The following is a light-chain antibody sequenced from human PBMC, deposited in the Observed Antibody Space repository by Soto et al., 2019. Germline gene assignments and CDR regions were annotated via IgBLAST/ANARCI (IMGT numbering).Light chain of an antibody. Sequence: EIVMTQSPATLSVFPGERVTLSCRASQSISSNLAWYQHKPGQAPRLLISGASTRATAIPARFSGSGFGTEFTLTISSPQSEDFVVYYCHQYETWPPLSFGGGTKVETK. CDR2: GAS. J-gene: IGKJ4*01. CDR1: QSISSN. V-gene: IGKV3-15*01. CDR3: HQYETWPPLS.